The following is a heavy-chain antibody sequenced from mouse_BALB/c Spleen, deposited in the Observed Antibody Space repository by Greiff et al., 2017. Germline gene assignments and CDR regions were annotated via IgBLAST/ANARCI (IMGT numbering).Heavy chain of an antibody. CDR1: GFSLTSYG. D-gene: IGHD1-1*01. V-gene: IGHV2-9*02. J-gene: IGHJ4*01. CDR2: IWAGGST. Sequence: VQLQQSGPGLVAPSQSLSITCTVSGFSLTSYGVHWVRQPPGKGLEWLGVIWAGGSTNYNSALMSRLSISKDNSKSQVFLKMNSLQTDDTAMYYCARGFYYGNLYAMDYWGQGTSVTVSS. CDR3: ARGFYYGNLYAMDY.